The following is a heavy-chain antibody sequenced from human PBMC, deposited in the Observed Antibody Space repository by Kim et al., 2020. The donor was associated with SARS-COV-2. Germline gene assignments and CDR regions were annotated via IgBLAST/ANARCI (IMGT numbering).Heavy chain of an antibody. CDR2: IDPSDSYT. CDR1: GYSFTSYW. J-gene: IGHJ6*02. D-gene: IGHD3-22*01. V-gene: IGHV5-10-1*01. CDR3: ARHPPRHSGYSAFDYYYYGMDV. Sequence: GESLKISCKGSGYSFTSYWISWVRQMPGKGLEWMGRIDPSDSYTNYSPSFQGHVTISADKSISTAYLQWSSLKASDTAMYYCARHPPRHSGYSAFDYYYYGMDVWGQWTTVTVSS.